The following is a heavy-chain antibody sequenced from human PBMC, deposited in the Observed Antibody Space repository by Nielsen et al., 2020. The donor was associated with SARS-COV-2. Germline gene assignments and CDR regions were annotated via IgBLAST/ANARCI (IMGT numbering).Heavy chain of an antibody. V-gene: IGHV3-30*04. CDR1: GFTFSTYA. Sequence: GGSLRLSCAASGFTFSTYAMHWVRQAPGKGLEWVAAVSYDGNNQYYADSVRGRFTISRDNSKNTLYLHMNSLRAEDTAVYYCARDSVQGVIHWFDPWGQGTLVTVSS. D-gene: IGHD3-10*01. CDR2: VSYDGNNQ. J-gene: IGHJ5*02. CDR3: ARDSVQGVIHWFDP.